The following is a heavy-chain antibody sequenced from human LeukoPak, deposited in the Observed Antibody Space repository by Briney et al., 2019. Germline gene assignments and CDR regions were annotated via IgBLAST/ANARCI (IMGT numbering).Heavy chain of an antibody. D-gene: IGHD3-10*01. CDR1: GGSISGYY. J-gene: IGHJ4*02. CDR2: IYYSGST. CDR3: ARDRGALDY. V-gene: IGHV4-59*01. Sequence: PSETLSLTCTVSGGSISGYYWSWIRQPPGKGLEWIGYIYYSGSTNYNPSLKSRVTISVDTSKNQFSLKLSSVTAADTAVYYCARDRGALDYWGQGTLVTVSS.